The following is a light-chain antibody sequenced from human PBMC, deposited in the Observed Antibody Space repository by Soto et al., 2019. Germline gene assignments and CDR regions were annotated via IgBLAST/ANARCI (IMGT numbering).Light chain of an antibody. CDR2: AAS. J-gene: IGKJ1*01. CDR3: QQYGSSGT. Sequence: DVQMTQSPSSVSASVGDRVTITCRASQDIRSWLTWYQQKPGQAPKLLIYAASTLQNGVPSRFSGSGSGTDFTLTISGLQPEDFAVYYCQQYGSSGTFGQGTKVEIK. CDR1: QDIRSW. V-gene: IGKV1-12*01.